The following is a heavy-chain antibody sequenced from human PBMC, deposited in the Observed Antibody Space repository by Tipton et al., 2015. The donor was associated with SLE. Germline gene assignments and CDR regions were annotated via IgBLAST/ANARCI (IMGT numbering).Heavy chain of an antibody. D-gene: IGHD6-19*01. Sequence: TLSLTCTVSGGSFSGYYWSWIRQPPGKGLEWIGEINHSGSTNYNPSLKSRVTISVDTSKNQFSLKLSSVTAADTAVYYCARDSSGFDYWGQGTLVTVSS. J-gene: IGHJ4*02. CDR1: GGSFSGYY. CDR3: ARDSSGFDY. V-gene: IGHV4-34*01. CDR2: INHSGST.